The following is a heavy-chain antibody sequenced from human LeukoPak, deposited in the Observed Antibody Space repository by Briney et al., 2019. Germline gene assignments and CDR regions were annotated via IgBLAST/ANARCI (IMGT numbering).Heavy chain of an antibody. D-gene: IGHD4-17*01. CDR3: ARGYGDYASGYYYYGMDV. CDR2: INPNSGGT. J-gene: IGHJ6*02. CDR1: GYTFTGYY. V-gene: IGHV1-2*02. Sequence: GASVKVSCKASGYTFTGYYMHWVRQAPGQGLEWMGWINPNSGGTKYAQKFQGRITMTRDTSISTAYMELSSLRSDDTAVYYCARGYGDYASGYYYYGMDVWGQGSTVTVSS.